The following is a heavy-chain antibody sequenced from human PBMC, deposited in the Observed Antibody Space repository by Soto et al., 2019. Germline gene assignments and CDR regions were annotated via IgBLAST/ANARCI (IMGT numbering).Heavy chain of an antibody. V-gene: IGHV2-5*02. Sequence: QITLKESGPTLVKPTQTLTLTCTFSGFSLSTSRVGVGWIRQHPGKALEWLALIYWDDDKRYSPSLKTRLTITKDTSKNQVVLIMPNMDPVDTATYYCAHYRIFCDYMYYFDSGGQGTLVTFSS. J-gene: IGHJ4*02. CDR3: AHYRIFCDYMYYFDS. CDR1: GFSLSTSRVG. CDR2: IYWDDDK. D-gene: IGHD4-17*01.